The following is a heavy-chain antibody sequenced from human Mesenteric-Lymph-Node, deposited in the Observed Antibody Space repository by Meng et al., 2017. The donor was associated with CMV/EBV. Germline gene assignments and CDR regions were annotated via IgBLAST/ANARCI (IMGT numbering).Heavy chain of an antibody. D-gene: IGHD1-7*01. Sequence: ASVKVSCKASGYTFTGYYMHWVRQAPGQGLEWMGWINPNSGGSNYAQKFQGRVTMTRDTSISTAYMELSRLRSDDTAVYYCASPGITGTTYYFDYWGQGTLVTVSS. V-gene: IGHV1-2*02. CDR3: ASPGITGTTYYFDY. J-gene: IGHJ4*02. CDR1: GYTFTGYY. CDR2: INPNSGGS.